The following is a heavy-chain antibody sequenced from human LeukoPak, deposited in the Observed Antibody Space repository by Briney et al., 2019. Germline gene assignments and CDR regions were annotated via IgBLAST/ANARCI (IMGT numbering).Heavy chain of an antibody. V-gene: IGHV1-24*01. D-gene: IGHD3-22*01. CDR2: FDPEDGET. CDR1: GYTLTEIS. CDR3: ATKVDYYDNSGYGQYFEY. Sequence: ASVKVSCKVSGYTLTEISMHWVRQAPGKGLEWMGGFDPEDGETIYAQKFQGRVTMTEDTSTDTAYMELSSLRSEDTAVYSCATKVDYYDNSGYGQYFEYWGQGTLVTVSS. J-gene: IGHJ4*02.